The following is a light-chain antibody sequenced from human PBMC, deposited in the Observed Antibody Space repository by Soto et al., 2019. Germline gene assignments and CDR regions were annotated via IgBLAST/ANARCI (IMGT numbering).Light chain of an antibody. V-gene: IGKV1-5*03. CDR2: KAS. CDR1: QSISSY. CDR3: QQYISYLYT. J-gene: IGKJ2*01. Sequence: DIQMTQSPSTLSASVGDRVTITCRASQSISSYLAWYQQKPGKAPKLLIYKASSLDSGVPSRFRGSGSGTEFTLTISSLQPDDFATYYCQQYISYLYTFGQGTKLEMK.